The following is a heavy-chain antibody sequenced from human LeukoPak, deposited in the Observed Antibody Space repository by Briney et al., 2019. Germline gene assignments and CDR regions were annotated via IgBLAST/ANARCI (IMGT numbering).Heavy chain of an antibody. V-gene: IGHV6-1*01. CDR3: ARGYDTSGYYSGTHFDY. CDR1: GDSVSSNSAA. J-gene: IGHJ4*02. Sequence: SQTLSLTCAISGDSVSSNSAAWNWIRQSPSRGLEWLGRTYYRSKWYNDYAVSVKSRITINPDTSKNQFSLHLNSVTPEDTAVYYCARGYDTSGYYSGTHFDYWGQGTLVTVSS. CDR2: TYYRSKWYN. D-gene: IGHD3-22*01.